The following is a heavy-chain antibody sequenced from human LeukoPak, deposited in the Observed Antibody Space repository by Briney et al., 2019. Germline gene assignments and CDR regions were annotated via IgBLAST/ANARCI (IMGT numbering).Heavy chain of an antibody. V-gene: IGHV1-3*01. J-gene: IGHJ4*02. CDR2: ISAGNGNT. Sequence: ASVKVSCKASGYTFTIYAIHWVRQAPGQRLEWMGWISAGNGNTKYSQSFQGRVTFISNTSATTAFMELSSLRSEDAAVYYCVRDSGSGSNDYWGQGTLVTVSS. CDR1: GYTFTIYA. D-gene: IGHD1-26*01. CDR3: VRDSGSGSNDY.